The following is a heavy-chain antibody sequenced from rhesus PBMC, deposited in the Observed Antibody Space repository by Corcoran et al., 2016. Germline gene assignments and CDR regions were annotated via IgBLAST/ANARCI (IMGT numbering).Heavy chain of an antibody. CDR1: GGSFSSYW. D-gene: IGHD2-15*01. V-gene: IGHV4-160*01. CDR3: ARGIVGVLTAPRHFDY. Sequence: QVQLQESGPGLVKPSETLSLTCAVSGGSFSSYWWGWILQPPGQGLVWIGSINGSRGRNQYNHALKNRDTISRDTSMNQNSLKRSSVTAADTAVYYCARGIVGVLTAPRHFDYWGQGVLVTVSS. J-gene: IGHJ4*01. CDR2: INGSRGRN.